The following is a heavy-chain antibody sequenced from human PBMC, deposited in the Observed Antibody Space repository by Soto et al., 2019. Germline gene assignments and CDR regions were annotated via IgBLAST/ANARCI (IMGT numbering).Heavy chain of an antibody. CDR3: AKEGALGLYYFDY. J-gene: IGHJ4*02. Sequence: HPGGSLRLSCAASGFTSSSYGMHWVRQAPGKGLEWVAVITYDGSNTYYADSVKGRFTISRDNSKNTLYLQMNSLRPEDTAVYYCAKEGALGLYYFDYWGQGTLVTVSS. CDR2: ITYDGSNT. D-gene: IGHD3-10*01. CDR1: GFTSSSYG. V-gene: IGHV3-30*18.